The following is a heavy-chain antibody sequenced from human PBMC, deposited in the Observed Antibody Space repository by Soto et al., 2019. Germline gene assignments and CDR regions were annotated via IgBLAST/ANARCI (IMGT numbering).Heavy chain of an antibody. J-gene: IGHJ4*02. V-gene: IGHV4-31*02. CDR2: IYDNENT. CDR3: TRDRAGVTPYNLDF. D-gene: IGHD2-15*01. CDR1: GGSIYSGGYR. Sequence: SETLSLTCTVSGGSIYSGGYRWTWIRQHPGKGLEWIGYIYDNENTYYNPSLRSRITFSMETSKNQFSLNLRSVTAADTAVYYCTRDRAGVTPYNLDFWGQGILVTVSS.